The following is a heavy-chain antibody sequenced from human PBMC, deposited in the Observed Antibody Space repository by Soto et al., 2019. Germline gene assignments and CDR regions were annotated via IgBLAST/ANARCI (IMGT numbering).Heavy chain of an antibody. V-gene: IGHV4-59*01. CDR2: IYYSGST. Sequence: SETLSLTCTVSGGSISSYYWSWIRQPPGKGLEWIGYIYYSGSTNYNPSLKSRVTISVDTSKNQFSLKLSSVTAADTAVYYCARGGSHGGYDTNFDYWGQGTLVPVSS. CDR3: ARGGSHGGYDTNFDY. J-gene: IGHJ4*02. CDR1: GGSISSYY. D-gene: IGHD5-12*01.